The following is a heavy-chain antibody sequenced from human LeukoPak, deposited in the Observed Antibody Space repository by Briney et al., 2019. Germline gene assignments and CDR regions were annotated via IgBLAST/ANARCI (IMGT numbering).Heavy chain of an antibody. Sequence: GSLRLSCAASGFTFSSYGIHWVRQAPGKGLEWVAVIWYDGSNRYYADSVRGRFTISRDNSKNTLCLQMDSLRAEDTAVYYCARNYDFWSGYYAFDIWGQGTMVTVSS. CDR1: GFTFSSYG. V-gene: IGHV3-33*01. CDR3: ARNYDFWSGYYAFDI. CDR2: IWYDGSNR. J-gene: IGHJ3*02. D-gene: IGHD3-3*01.